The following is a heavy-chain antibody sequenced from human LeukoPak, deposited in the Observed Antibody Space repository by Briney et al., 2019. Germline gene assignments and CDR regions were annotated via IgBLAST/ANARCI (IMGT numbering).Heavy chain of an antibody. CDR2: MKEDGSEM. CDR3: AREFSVLGNFDY. CDR1: GFTFNAYW. V-gene: IGHV3-7*01. J-gene: IGHJ4*02. Sequence: GGSLRLSCEASGFTFNAYWMDWVRQAPGKGLEWVATMKEDGSEMYYVDSVKGRFTISRDNAKNSLYLQMNSLRAEDTAVYYCAREFSVLGNFDYWGQGTLVTVSS. D-gene: IGHD3-10*02.